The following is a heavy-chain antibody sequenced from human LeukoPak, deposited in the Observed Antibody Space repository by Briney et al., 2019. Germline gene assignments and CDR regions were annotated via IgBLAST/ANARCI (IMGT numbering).Heavy chain of an antibody. D-gene: IGHD5-24*01. V-gene: IGHV5-51*01. Sequence: GESLKISCKASGYSFTSYWIAWVRQMPGKDLEWMGIVNPADSDTRYSLSIQGQVTISADRSISTAYLQWSSLKASDTAMYYCARGEGGYNYAFWGQGTLVSVSS. CDR2: VNPADSDT. J-gene: IGHJ4*02. CDR3: ARGEGGYNYAF. CDR1: GYSFTSYW.